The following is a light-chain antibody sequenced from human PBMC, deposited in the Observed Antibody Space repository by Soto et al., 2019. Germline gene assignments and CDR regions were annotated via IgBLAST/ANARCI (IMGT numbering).Light chain of an antibody. V-gene: IGKV3-11*01. CDR3: QHRSNWRKYT. J-gene: IGKJ2*01. Sequence: EIVLTQSPATLSLSPGESATLSCRASQSVAGYLAWYQQKPGQGPRLLIYDSSTRSTGTPARFRGSGSGTDFTLTTDSLEPEYFASYICQHRSNWRKYTVDRATKPEIK. CDR1: QSVAGY. CDR2: DSS.